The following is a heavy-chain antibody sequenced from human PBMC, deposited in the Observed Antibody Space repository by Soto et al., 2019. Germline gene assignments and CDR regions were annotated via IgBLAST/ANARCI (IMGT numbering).Heavy chain of an antibody. J-gene: IGHJ4*02. Sequence: QLQLQESGSGLVKPSQTLFLTCAVSGGSISSGGYSWSWLRQPPGKGLEWLGYIYPSGRTYYNPSLNSRVTISVDRSKNRFALKLSSVTAAATPVYYWARAPARWGQGTLVTVSS. CDR2: IYPSGRT. CDR3: ARAPAR. V-gene: IGHV4-30-2*01. D-gene: IGHD2-2*01. CDR1: GGSISSGGYS.